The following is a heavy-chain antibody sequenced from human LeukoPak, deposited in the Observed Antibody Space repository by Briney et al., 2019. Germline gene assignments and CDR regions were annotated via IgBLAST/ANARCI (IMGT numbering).Heavy chain of an antibody. D-gene: IGHD3-10*01. Sequence: GGSLRLSCAASGFNVNKSYLSWVRQAPGRGLEWVSVIYIAGTTYYADSVKGRFTISREESKNTVYLQMNSLRAEDTAVYYCARDLAPLLWFGEPREVWGKGTMVTVSS. CDR2: IYIAGTT. J-gene: IGHJ6*04. CDR1: GFNVNKSY. V-gene: IGHV3-53*01. CDR3: ARDLAPLLWFGEPREV.